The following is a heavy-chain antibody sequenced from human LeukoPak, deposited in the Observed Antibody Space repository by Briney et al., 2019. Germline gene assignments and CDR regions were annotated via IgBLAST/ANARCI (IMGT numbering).Heavy chain of an antibody. D-gene: IGHD4-17*01. Sequence: SETLSLTCTVSGGSISSSSYYWGWIRQPPGKGLEWIGSIYYSGSTYYNPSLKSRVTISVDTSKNQFSLKLSSVTAADTAVYYCASPDLIYGDLGAFDIWGQGTMVTVSS. CDR3: ASPDLIYGDLGAFDI. J-gene: IGHJ3*02. CDR2: IYYSGST. V-gene: IGHV4-39*01. CDR1: GGSISSSSYY.